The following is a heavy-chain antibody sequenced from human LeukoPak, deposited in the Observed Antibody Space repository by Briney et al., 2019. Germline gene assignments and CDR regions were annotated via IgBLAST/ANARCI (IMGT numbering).Heavy chain of an antibody. D-gene: IGHD2-21*01. Sequence: GASMKVSCKASGYTFTSYYMHWVRQAPGQGLEWMGIINPSGGSTSYAQKFQGRVTMTRDTSTSTVHMELSSLRSEDTAVYYCARDWSPILGGPYYGMDVWGQGTTVTVSS. CDR1: GYTFTSYY. CDR3: ARDWSPILGGPYYGMDV. CDR2: INPSGGST. J-gene: IGHJ6*02. V-gene: IGHV1-46*01.